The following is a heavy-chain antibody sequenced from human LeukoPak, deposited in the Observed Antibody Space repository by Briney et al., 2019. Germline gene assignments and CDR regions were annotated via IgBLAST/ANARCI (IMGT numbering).Heavy chain of an antibody. CDR2: IYYSGCT. J-gene: IGHJ6*03. CDR1: GGSISSSSYY. CDR3: ARETSQKGAHYMDV. V-gene: IGHV4-39*07. Sequence: PSETLSLTCTVSGGSISSSSYYWGWIRQPPGKGLEWIGSIYYSGCTYYNPSLKSRVTISVDTSKNQFSLKLRSVTAADTAVYYCARETSQKGAHYMDVWGKGTTVTISS. D-gene: IGHD3-16*01.